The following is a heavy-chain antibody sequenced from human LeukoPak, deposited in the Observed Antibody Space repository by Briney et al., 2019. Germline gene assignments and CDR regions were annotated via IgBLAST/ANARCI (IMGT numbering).Heavy chain of an antibody. CDR2: IIPILGIA. CDR1: GGTFSSYA. CDR3: ARDDGDSNFDY. J-gene: IGHJ4*02. V-gene: IGHV1-69*04. D-gene: IGHD7-27*01. Sequence: ASVKVSCKASGGTFSSYAISWVRQAPGQGLEWMGRIIPILGIANYAQKFQGRVTITADKSTSTAYMELSSLRSEDTAVYYCARDDGDSNFDYWGQGTLVTVSS.